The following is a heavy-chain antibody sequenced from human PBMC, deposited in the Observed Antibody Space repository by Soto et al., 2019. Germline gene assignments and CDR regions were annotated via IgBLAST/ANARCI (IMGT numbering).Heavy chain of an antibody. J-gene: IGHJ5*02. CDR3: AKFRTGTTGWFDP. CDR1: GFTFSSYG. Sequence: QVQLVESGGGVVQPGRSLRLSCAASGFTFSSYGMHWVRQAPGKGLEWVAVISYDGSNKYYADSVKGRFTISRDNSKNTLYLQMNSLRAEDTAVYYCAKFRTGTTGWFDPWGQGTLVTVSS. D-gene: IGHD1-1*01. V-gene: IGHV3-30*18. CDR2: ISYDGSNK.